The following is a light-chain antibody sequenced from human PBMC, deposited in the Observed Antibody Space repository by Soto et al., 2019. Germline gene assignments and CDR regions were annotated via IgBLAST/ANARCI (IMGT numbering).Light chain of an antibody. J-gene: IGKJ2*01. CDR2: GAS. V-gene: IGKV3-15*01. CDR3: QQYNSWPYT. CDR1: QSVSSN. Sequence: EILITQSPATLSVSPGERATLSCRASQSVSSNLAWYQQKPGQAPRLLIYGASARATGIPARFSGSGSGTEFTLTISSLQSEDFAVYYCQQYNSWPYTFGQGTKLEIK.